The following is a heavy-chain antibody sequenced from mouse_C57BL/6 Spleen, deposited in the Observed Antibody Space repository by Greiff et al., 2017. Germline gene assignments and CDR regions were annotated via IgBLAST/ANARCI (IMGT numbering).Heavy chain of an antibody. V-gene: IGHV5-15*01. Sequence: EVKLVESGGGLVQPGGSLKLSCAASGFTFSDYGMAWVRQAPRKGPEWVAFISNLAYSIYYADTVTGRFTISRENAKNTLYLEMSSLRSEDTAMYYCARLGDYYGSSHGFAVWGTGTTVTVSS. CDR3: ARLGDYYGSSHGFAV. CDR2: ISNLAYSI. CDR1: GFTFSDYG. D-gene: IGHD1-1*01. J-gene: IGHJ1*03.